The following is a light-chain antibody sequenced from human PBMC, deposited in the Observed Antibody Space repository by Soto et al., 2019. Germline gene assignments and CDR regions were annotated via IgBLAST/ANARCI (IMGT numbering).Light chain of an antibody. CDR1: SSDVGGYDY. J-gene: IGLJ1*01. CDR2: DVS. CDR3: SSYISTSTLYV. Sequence: QSALTQPASVSGSSGQSITISCTGTSSDVGGYDYVSWYQQHPGKAPKLMIYDVSNRPSGVSNRFSGSKSGNTASLTISGLQAEDEADYYCSSYISTSTLYVFGTGTKVTVL. V-gene: IGLV2-14*01.